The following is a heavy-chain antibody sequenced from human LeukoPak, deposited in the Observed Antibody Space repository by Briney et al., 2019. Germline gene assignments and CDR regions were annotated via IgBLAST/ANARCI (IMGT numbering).Heavy chain of an antibody. D-gene: IGHD3-22*01. Sequence: SVKVSCKASGGTFSSYAISWVRQAPGQGLEWMGGIIPIFGTANYAQKFQGRVTITADKSTSTAYMELSSLRAEDTAVYYCARDHAGSSGYRSPVLDYWGQGTLVTVSS. CDR2: IIPIFGTA. CDR1: GGTFSSYA. J-gene: IGHJ4*02. CDR3: ARDHAGSSGYRSPVLDY. V-gene: IGHV1-69*06.